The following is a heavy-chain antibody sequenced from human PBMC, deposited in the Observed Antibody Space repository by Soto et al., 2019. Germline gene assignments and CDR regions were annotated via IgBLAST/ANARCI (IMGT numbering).Heavy chain of an antibody. CDR2: ISGSGGST. V-gene: IGHV3-23*04. Sequence: VQLVESGGGVVQPGRSLRLSCAASGFTFDAYGIHWVRQAPGKGLEWVSAISGSGGSTYYADSVKGRFTISRDNSKNTLYLQMNSLRAEDTAVYYCAKGVYYYDSSGYYGLDYWGQGTLVTVSS. CDR3: AKGVYYYDSSGYYGLDY. CDR1: GFTFDAYG. D-gene: IGHD3-22*01. J-gene: IGHJ4*02.